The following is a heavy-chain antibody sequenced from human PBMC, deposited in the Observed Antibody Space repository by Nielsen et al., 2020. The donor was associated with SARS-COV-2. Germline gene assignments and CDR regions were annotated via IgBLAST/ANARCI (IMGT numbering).Heavy chain of an antibody. J-gene: IGHJ3*02. CDR3: AKLGMGYCSGGSCERAFDI. D-gene: IGHD2-15*01. V-gene: IGHV4-4*02. CDR2: IYHSGTT. Sequence: WIRQPPGKGLEWIGEIYHSGTTNYNPSLKTRVTISVDESKNQFSLKMSSVTAADTAVYYCAKLGMGYCSGGSCERAFDIWGQGTMVTVSS.